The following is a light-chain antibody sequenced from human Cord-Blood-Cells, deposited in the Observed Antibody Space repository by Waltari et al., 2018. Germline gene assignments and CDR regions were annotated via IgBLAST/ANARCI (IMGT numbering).Light chain of an antibody. CDR1: PSVSSSY. J-gene: IGKJ4*01. CDR2: GAS. CDR3: QQEGSSPLT. Sequence: ELVLTQSPGTQSLSPGERATLSCRASPSVSSSYLAWYQQKPGQSPRLLIYGASSRATSIPDRVSGSWSGTDFTLTISRLEPEDFAVYYCQQEGSSPLTFGGGTKVEIK. V-gene: IGKV3-20*01.